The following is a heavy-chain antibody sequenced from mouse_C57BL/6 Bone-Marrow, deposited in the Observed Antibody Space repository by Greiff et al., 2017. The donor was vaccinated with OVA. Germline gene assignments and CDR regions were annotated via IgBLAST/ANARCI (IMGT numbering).Heavy chain of an antibody. CDR1: GYTFTSYW. Sequence: VQLQQPGAELVKPGASVKLSCKASGYTFTSYWMQWVKQRPGQGLEWIGEIDPSDSYTNYNQKFTGKATLTVDTSSSTAYMQLSSLTSEDSAVYYCARSPRYGNYEAMDYWGQGTSVTVSS. J-gene: IGHJ4*01. CDR2: IDPSDSYT. D-gene: IGHD2-1*01. CDR3: ARSPRYGNYEAMDY. V-gene: IGHV1-50*01.